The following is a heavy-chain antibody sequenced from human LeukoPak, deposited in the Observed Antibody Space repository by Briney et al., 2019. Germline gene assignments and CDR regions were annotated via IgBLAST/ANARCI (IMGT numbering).Heavy chain of an antibody. CDR1: GGSISSYY. Sequence: SETLSLTCTVPGGSISSYYWSSIRQPPGKGLEWIGYIYYSGGTSTNYNPSLKSRVTISVDTSKNQFSLNLSSVTAADTAVYYCARTSSWYGPVDYWGQGTLVTVSS. D-gene: IGHD6-13*01. CDR2: IYYSGGTST. J-gene: IGHJ4*02. CDR3: ARTSSWYGPVDY. V-gene: IGHV4-59*01.